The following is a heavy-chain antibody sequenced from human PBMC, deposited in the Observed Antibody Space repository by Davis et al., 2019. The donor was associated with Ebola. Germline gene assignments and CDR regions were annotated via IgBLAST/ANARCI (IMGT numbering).Heavy chain of an antibody. CDR1: GYTFTSHD. Sequence: ASVKVSCKASGYTFTSHDINWVRQATGQGFEWVGWMNPNSGNTGYAQKFQGRVTMTRNTSINTAYMELSSLRSEDTAVYFCARDSSGVVGANDFDYWGQGSLVTVSS. CDR2: MNPNSGNT. D-gene: IGHD1-26*01. CDR3: ARDSSGVVGANDFDY. V-gene: IGHV1-8*01. J-gene: IGHJ4*02.